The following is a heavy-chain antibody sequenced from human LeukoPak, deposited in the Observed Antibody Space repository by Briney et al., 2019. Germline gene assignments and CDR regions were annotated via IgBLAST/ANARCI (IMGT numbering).Heavy chain of an antibody. CDR3: ARDSRIAAAGTFDY. V-gene: IGHV4-38-2*02. J-gene: IGHJ4*02. Sequence: PSETLSLTCTVSGYSISSGYYWGWIRQPPGKGLEWIGSIYHNGSTYYNPSLKSRVTISVDTSKNQFSLKLSSVTAADTAVYYCARDSRIAAAGTFDYWGQGTLVTVSS. D-gene: IGHD6-13*01. CDR2: IYHNGST. CDR1: GYSISSGYY.